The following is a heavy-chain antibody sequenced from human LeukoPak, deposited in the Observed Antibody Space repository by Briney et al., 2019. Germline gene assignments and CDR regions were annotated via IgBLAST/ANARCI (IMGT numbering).Heavy chain of an antibody. Sequence: GGSLRLSCAASGFTFSSYGMHWVRQAPGKGLEWVAVISYDGSNKYYADSVKGRFTISRDNSKNTLYLQMNSLRAEDTAVYYCASRVAATLYGMDVWGQGTTVTVSS. V-gene: IGHV3-30*19. CDR3: ASRVAATLYGMDV. D-gene: IGHD2-15*01. CDR1: GFTFSSYG. CDR2: ISYDGSNK. J-gene: IGHJ6*02.